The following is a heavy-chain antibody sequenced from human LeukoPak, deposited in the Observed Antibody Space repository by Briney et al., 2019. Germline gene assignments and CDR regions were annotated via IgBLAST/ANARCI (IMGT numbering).Heavy chain of an antibody. CDR1: GFTFSSYW. V-gene: IGHV3-74*01. CDR2: INCDGSST. CDR3: ARDIYWGGLDY. D-gene: IGHD3-16*01. J-gene: IGHJ4*02. Sequence: PGGSLRLSCAASGFTFSSYWMHWVRQAPGKGLVWVSRINCDGSSTSYADSVKGRFTISRDNAKNTLYLQMNSLRAEDTAVYYCARDIYWGGLDYWGQGTLVTASA.